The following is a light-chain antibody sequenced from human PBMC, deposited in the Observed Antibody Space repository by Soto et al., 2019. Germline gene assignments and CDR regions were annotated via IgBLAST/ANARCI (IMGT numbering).Light chain of an antibody. CDR3: AQSAISPRNT. J-gene: IGKJ2*01. Sequence: EIVLTQSPGTLSLSPGERATLSCRASQSVSSSYLAWYQQKPGQATRLLIYGASSKATGIPDRFSGSGSERDFTHPIIGQEHEDLALYCYAQSAISPRNTFGQDNKQKIK. CDR1: QSVSSSY. CDR2: GAS. V-gene: IGKV3-20*01.